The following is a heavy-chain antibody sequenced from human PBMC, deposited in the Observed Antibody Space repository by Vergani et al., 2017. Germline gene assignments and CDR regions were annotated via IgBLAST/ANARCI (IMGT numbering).Heavy chain of an antibody. CDR3: AAGTGYYXILTGYYTGKVKYYGMDV. V-gene: IGHV1-3*01. CDR2: INAGNGNT. J-gene: IGHJ6*02. Sequence: QVQLVQSGAEVKKPGASVKVSCKASGYTFTSYAMHWVRQAPGQRLAWLGWINAGNGNTNYAQKFQERVTITRDMSTSTAYMELSSLRSEDTAVYYCAAGTGYYXILTGYYTGKVKYYGMDVWGQGTTVTVSS. D-gene: IGHD3-9*01. CDR1: GYTFTSYA.